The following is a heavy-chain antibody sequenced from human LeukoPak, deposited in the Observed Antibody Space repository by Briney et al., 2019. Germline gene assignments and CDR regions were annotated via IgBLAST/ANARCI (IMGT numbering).Heavy chain of an antibody. CDR2: IYYNGNT. D-gene: IGHD1-26*01. CDR1: DGSINSYY. Sequence: SETPSLTRSVSDGSINSYYWNWIRRPPGKGLEWIGYIYYNGNTNYSPSLKSRVTMSVDTSKNLFSLKVSSVTAADTAVYYCARGRSNYYGMDVWGQGTTVTVSS. CDR3: ARGRSNYYGMDV. V-gene: IGHV4-59*01. J-gene: IGHJ6*02.